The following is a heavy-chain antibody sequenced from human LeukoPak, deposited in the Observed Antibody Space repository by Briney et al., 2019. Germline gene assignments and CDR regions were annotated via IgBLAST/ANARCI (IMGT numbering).Heavy chain of an antibody. CDR2: IYYSGRT. CDR3: ARGFYSPHY. V-gene: IGHV4-59*01. D-gene: IGHD4-11*01. CDR1: GGSISSDY. J-gene: IGHJ4*02. Sequence: ASETLSLTCTVSGGSISSDYWSWIRQPPGKGLEWIGYIYYSGRTYYNPSLKSRITISVDTSKNQFSLKLSSVTAADTAVYYCARGFYSPHYWGQGTLVPVSS.